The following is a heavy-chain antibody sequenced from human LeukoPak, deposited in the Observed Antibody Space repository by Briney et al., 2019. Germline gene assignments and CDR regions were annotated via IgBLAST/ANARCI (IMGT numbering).Heavy chain of an antibody. CDR1: GGSLSSSSYY. CDR3: ARDPLRFDYDYVWGSYRHHWFDP. J-gene: IGHJ5*02. D-gene: IGHD3-16*02. Sequence: SETLSLTCTVSGGSLSSSSYYWGWIRQPPGKGLEWIGSIYYSGSTYYNPSLKSRVTISVDTSKNQFSLKLSSVTATDTAVYYCARDPLRFDYDYVWGSYRHHWFDPWGQGTLVTVSS. CDR2: IYYSGST. V-gene: IGHV4-39*07.